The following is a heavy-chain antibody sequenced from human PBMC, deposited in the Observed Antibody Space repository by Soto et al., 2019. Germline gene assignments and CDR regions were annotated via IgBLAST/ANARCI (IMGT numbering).Heavy chain of an antibody. V-gene: IGHV1-3*01. J-gene: IGHJ3*02. CDR3: ARNIVVVTAAFDI. CDR2: INAGNGNT. D-gene: IGHD2-21*02. Sequence: ASVKVSCKASGYTFTSYAMHWVRQAPGQRLEWMGWINAGNGNTKYSQKFQGRVTITRDTSASTAYMELSSLRSEDTAVYYCARNIVVVTAAFDIWGQGTMVTVSS. CDR1: GYTFTSYA.